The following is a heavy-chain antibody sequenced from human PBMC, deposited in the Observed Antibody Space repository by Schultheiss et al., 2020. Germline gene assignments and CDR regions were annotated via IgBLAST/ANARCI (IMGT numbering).Heavy chain of an antibody. V-gene: IGHV3-7*01. CDR2: IKQDGSEK. Sequence: GESLKISCAASGFTFSSYWMSWVRQAPGKGLEWVANIKQDGSEKYYVDSVKGRFTISRDNAKNSLYLQMNSLRAEDTAVYYCAREGVLWFGELLPELWDDWGQGTLVTVSS. D-gene: IGHD3-10*01. J-gene: IGHJ4*02. CDR1: GFTFSSYW. CDR3: AREGVLWFGELLPELWDD.